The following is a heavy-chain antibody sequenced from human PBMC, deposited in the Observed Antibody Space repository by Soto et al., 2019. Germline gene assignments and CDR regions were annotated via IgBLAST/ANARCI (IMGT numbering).Heavy chain of an antibody. V-gene: IGHV3-53*01. CDR1: GFTVGRYD. Sequence: QLVESGGGLFQAGGSTRLSCLVSGFTVGRYDMAWARQAPGKGLEWASIIQSGGATYYPDSAQGRFTISRDNSKNTVYLQMNSLRVEDTGVYSCVRVLYDSGVVDFWGQGSLITVS. D-gene: IGHD5-12*01. J-gene: IGHJ4*02. CDR3: VRVLYDSGVVDF. CDR2: IQSGGAT.